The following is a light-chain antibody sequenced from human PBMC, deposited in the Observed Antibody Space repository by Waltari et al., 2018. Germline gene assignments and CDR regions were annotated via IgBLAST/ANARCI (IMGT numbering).Light chain of an antibody. CDR2: GAS. CDR1: QSSIHY. J-gene: IGKJ2*01. CDR3: QQTFSSPYT. V-gene: IGKV1-39*01. Sequence: DVDMTQSPSPLSASIGDRITITCRASQSSIHYLNWYQHKQGTAPRLLITGASSLRGGVPSRFSGSGSGTDFSLTISSLQPEDFATYYCQQTFSSPYTFGQGTKLDI.